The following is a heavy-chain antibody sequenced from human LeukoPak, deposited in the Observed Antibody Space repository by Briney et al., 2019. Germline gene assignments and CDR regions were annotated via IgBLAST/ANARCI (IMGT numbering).Heavy chain of an antibody. Sequence: PSETLSLTCTVSGGSIRSYYWSWIRQPPGKGLEWIGYAYSSRTTNYNPSLKSRVTFSIDSTKNLFSLKLTSVRAADTAVYYCARLYGSGYYDGDFWGQGSLVTVSS. J-gene: IGHJ4*02. CDR2: AYSSRTT. CDR3: ARLYGSGYYDGDF. V-gene: IGHV4-59*08. CDR1: GGSIRSYY. D-gene: IGHD6-25*01.